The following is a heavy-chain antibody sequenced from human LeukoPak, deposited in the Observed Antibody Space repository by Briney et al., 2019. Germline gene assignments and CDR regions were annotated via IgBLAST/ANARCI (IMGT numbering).Heavy chain of an antibody. CDR1: GYTFSTYG. Sequence: ASVKVSCKASGYTFSTYGISWVRQAPGQGLEWMGWISAYTGNTNYAQNVQGRVTMTTDTPTSTAYLELRSLRSDDTAVYYCARDCGNCGGAPDDTFDIWGQGTMVTVSS. D-gene: IGHD2-21*01. J-gene: IGHJ3*02. V-gene: IGHV1-18*01. CDR3: ARDCGNCGGAPDDTFDI. CDR2: ISAYTGNT.